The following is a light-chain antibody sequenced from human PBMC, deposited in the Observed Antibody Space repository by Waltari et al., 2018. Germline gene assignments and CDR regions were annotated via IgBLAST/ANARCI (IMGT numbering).Light chain of an antibody. Sequence: QSALTQPPSASGSPGQSVTISCTGSSSDVGTYTFVSWYQQHPGKAPKLMIYEVTKRPSGVPDRFSGSKSGNTASLSVSGLQAEDEADYYYTSYAGSDKLLFGGGTKLTVL. V-gene: IGLV2-8*01. CDR2: EVT. J-gene: IGLJ3*02. CDR1: SSDVGTYTF. CDR3: TSYAGSDKLL.